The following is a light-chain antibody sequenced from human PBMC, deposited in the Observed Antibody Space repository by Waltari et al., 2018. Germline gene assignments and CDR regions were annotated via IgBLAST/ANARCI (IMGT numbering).Light chain of an antibody. V-gene: IGKV3-20*01. CDR3: QQYGSSPRT. J-gene: IGKJ1*01. CDR2: GAS. Sequence: EIVLTQSPGTLSVSPGARATLSCRTSQCVSSSYLAWSQQEPGLAPRLLIYGASSNATGIPDRFSGSGSGTDVTLTISRLEPEDFAVYYCQQYGSSPRTFGQGTKVEIK. CDR1: QCVSSSY.